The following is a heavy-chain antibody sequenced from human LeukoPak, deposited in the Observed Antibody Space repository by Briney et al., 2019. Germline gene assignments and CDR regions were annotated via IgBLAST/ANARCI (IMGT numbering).Heavy chain of an antibody. CDR2: IWYDGSNK. D-gene: IGHD2-15*01. J-gene: IGHJ4*02. CDR3: ASASYCKGGSCYSVH. CDR1: GFTFSSYW. Sequence: GGSLRLSCAASGFTFSSYWMHWVRQAPGKGLEWVAVIWYDGSNKYYADSVKGRFTISRDNSKNTLYLQMNSLRAEDTAVYYCASASYCKGGSCYSVHWGQGTLVTVSS. V-gene: IGHV3-33*08.